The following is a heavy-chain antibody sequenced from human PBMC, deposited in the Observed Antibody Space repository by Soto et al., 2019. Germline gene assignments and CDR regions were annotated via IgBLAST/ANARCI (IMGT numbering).Heavy chain of an antibody. CDR3: AVSEAYCSGGSCVDY. CDR1: GGTFSSYA. D-gene: IGHD2-15*01. J-gene: IGHJ4*02. V-gene: IGHV1-69*13. CDR2: IIPIFGTA. Sequence: SVKVSCKASGGTFSSYAISWVRQAPGQGLEWMGGIIPIFGTANYAQKFQGRVTITAGESTSTAYMELSSLRSEDTAVYYCAVSEAYCSGGSCVDYWGQGTLVTVSS.